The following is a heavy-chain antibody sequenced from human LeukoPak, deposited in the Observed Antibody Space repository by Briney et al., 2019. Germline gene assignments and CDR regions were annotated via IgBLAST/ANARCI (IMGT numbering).Heavy chain of an antibody. CDR2: ISWNSGSI. V-gene: IGHV3-9*01. D-gene: IGHD2-2*01. Sequence: RRSLRLSSAAPGYTFADYAMHWGPQAPGEGLEWVSGISWNSGSIGYAESVKGRFTISRDNAKISLYVQMNSLSAENTTLYYGETGGGYCSSTSCSQYYYDYWGQGTLVTVSS. J-gene: IGHJ4*02. CDR3: ETGGGYCSSTSCSQYYYDY. CDR1: GYTFADYA.